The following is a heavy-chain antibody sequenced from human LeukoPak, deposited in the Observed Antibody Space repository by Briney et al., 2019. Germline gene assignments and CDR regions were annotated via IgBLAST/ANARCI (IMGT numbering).Heavy chain of an antibody. CDR1: GFTFSSYG. CDR2: IWYDGSNK. Sequence: PGRSLRLSCAASGFTFSSYGMHWVRQAPGKGLEWVAVIWYDGSNKYYADSVKGRFTISRDNSKNTLYLQMNSLRAEDTAVYYCAREVGKYYGSGSHFDYWGRGTLVSVSS. CDR3: AREVGKYYGSGSHFDY. J-gene: IGHJ4*02. V-gene: IGHV3-33*01. D-gene: IGHD3-10*01.